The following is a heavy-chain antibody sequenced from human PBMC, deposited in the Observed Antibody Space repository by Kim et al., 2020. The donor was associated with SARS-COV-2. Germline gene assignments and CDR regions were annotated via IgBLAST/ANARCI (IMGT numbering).Heavy chain of an antibody. J-gene: IGHJ5*01. CDR1: GGSISSSSYY. Sequence: SETLSLTCTVSGGSISSSSYYWGWIRQPPGKGLEWIGSIYYSGSTYYNPSLKSRVTISVDTSKNQFSLKLSSVTAADTAVYYCARPGPRYYDSSGYYWF. CDR3: ARPGPRYYDSSGYYWF. CDR2: IYYSGST. V-gene: IGHV4-39*01. D-gene: IGHD3-22*01.